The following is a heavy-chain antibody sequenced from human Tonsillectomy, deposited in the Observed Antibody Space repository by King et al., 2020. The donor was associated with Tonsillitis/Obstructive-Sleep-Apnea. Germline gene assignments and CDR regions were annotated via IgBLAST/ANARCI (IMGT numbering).Heavy chain of an antibody. Sequence: VTLKESGPTLVKPTETLTLTCSFSGVSLRTSGVGVGWIRQTPGRALEWLATIYWDDDKPYSPSLKSRLSITKDTSKNQVVLTGTNMDPVDTGTYYCVHTWYTSTASGYFDNWGQGTLVTVSS. D-gene: IGHD6-19*01. CDR2: IYWDDDK. CDR1: GVSLRTSGVG. V-gene: IGHV2-5*02. CDR3: VHTWYTSTASGYFDN. J-gene: IGHJ4*02.